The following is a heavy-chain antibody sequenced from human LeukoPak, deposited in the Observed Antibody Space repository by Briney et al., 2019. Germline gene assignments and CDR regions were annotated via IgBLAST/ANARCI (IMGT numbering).Heavy chain of an antibody. V-gene: IGHV3-23*01. Sequence: GGSLRLSCAASGFSFSSYAMSWVRQAPGKGREWVSAISGSGGRTYQADSVKGRFTISRDNSKTTLYLQMNSLRAEDTAVYYCAKDSGCTSTSCYVSWFDPWGQGTLVIVSS. D-gene: IGHD2-2*01. CDR2: ISGSGGRT. J-gene: IGHJ5*02. CDR1: GFSFSSYA. CDR3: AKDSGCTSTSCYVSWFDP.